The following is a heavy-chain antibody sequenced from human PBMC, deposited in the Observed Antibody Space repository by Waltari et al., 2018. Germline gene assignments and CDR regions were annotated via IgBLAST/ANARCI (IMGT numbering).Heavy chain of an antibody. Sequence: QVQLVQSGAEVKKPGSSVKVSCKASGGTFSSYAISWVRQAPGQGLEWMGWINPNSGGTNYAQKFQGRVTMTRDTSISTAYMELSRLRSDDTAVYYCARADCSSTSCTHYYYYMDVWGKGTTVTISS. CDR1: GGTFSSYA. V-gene: IGHV1-2*02. CDR2: INPNSGGT. CDR3: ARADCSSTSCTHYYYYMDV. D-gene: IGHD2-2*01. J-gene: IGHJ6*03.